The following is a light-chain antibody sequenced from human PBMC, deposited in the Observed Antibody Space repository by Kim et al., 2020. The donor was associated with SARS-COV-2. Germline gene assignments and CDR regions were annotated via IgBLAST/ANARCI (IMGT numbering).Light chain of an antibody. J-gene: IGKJ2*01. CDR2: AAS. Sequence: AIRMTQSPSSFSASTGDRVTITCRASQGISSNLVWYQQKPGKAPKLLIYAASTLHSGVPSRFSGSGSGTDFTLTISCLQSEDFATYYCQQYYSYPYTFGQGTKLEI. V-gene: IGKV1-8*01. CDR1: QGISSN. CDR3: QQYYSYPYT.